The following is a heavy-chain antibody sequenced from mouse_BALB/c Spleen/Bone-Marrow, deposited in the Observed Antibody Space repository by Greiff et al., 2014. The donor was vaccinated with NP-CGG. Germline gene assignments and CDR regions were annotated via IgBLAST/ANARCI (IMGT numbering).Heavy chain of an antibody. CDR1: GYSFTGYT. J-gene: IGHJ2*01. CDR2: INPYNGGT. V-gene: IGHV1-18*01. D-gene: IGHD1-2*01. CDR3: ARGHYYGYYFDY. Sequence: VQLQQSGPELVKPGASMKISCKASGYSFTGYTMNWVKQSHGKNLEWIALINPYNGGTSYNQKFKGKATLTVDKSSSTAYMELLSLTSEDSAVYYCARGHYYGYYFDYWGQGTTLTVSS.